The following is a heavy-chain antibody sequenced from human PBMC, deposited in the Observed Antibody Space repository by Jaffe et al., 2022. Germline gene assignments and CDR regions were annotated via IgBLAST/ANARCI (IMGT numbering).Heavy chain of an antibody. V-gene: IGHV3-30*02. CDR3: GKDLEGGPNY. CDR1: GFTVSSSG. J-gene: IGHJ4*02. Sequence: QVHLVESGGGVVQPGGSLRVSCAASGFTVSSSGMHWVRQAPGKGLEWVSFIRYDRNVSHYADSVKGRFTYSRDNSKNTLYLQMNSLRAEDTAVYYCGKDLEGGPNYWGQGTLVTVSS. CDR2: IRYDRNVS.